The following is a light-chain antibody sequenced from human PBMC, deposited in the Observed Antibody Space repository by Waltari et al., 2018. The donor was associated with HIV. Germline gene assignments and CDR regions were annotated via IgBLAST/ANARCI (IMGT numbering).Light chain of an antibody. CDR2: QDK. Sequence: SYDLTQPPSVSVSPGQTATITCSGDNLGDKYVSWYQQKPGQSPLLVIHQDKKRPSGISERFSGSNSGNPATLTISGTQAMDEAVYYCQVWDSGTGVFGPGTKVTVL. CDR3: QVWDSGTGV. V-gene: IGLV3-1*01. CDR1: NLGDKY. J-gene: IGLJ1*01.